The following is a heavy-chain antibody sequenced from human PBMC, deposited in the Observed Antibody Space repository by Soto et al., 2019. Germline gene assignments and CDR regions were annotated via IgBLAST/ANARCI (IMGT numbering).Heavy chain of an antibody. V-gene: IGHV2-5*02. CDR1: GFSLSTSGVG. J-gene: IGHJ4*02. CDR2: IYWDDDK. Sequence: QITLKESGPTLVKPTQTLTLTCTFSGFSLSTSGVGVGWIRQPPGKALEWLALIYWDDDKRYSPSLKSRLTINKCTXXNQVVLTMTNMDPVDTATYYCAHSDSGYDSYYFDYWGQGTLVTVSS. CDR3: AHSDSGYDSYYFDY. D-gene: IGHD5-12*01.